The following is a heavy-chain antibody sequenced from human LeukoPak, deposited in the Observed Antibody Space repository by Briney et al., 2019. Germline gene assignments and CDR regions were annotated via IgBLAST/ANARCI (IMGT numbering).Heavy chain of an antibody. J-gene: IGHJ4*02. CDR2: TSPDGNSA. Sequence: PGGSLRLSCRASGFALSASWMHWVRQAPGKGLVWVSRTSPDGNSAIYADSVKGRFILSRDNAKNTIYLQMNSLRPEDTAIYYCTREPVGSTGLFDSWGQGTLVTVSS. CDR3: TREPVGSTGLFDS. CDR1: GFALSASW. D-gene: IGHD1-26*01. V-gene: IGHV3-74*01.